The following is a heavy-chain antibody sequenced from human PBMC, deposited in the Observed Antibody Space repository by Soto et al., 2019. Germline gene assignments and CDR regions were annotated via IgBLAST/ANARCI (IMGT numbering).Heavy chain of an antibody. V-gene: IGHV3-33*01. CDR1: GFTFSSYS. J-gene: IGHJ4*02. CDR3: ARDRVDTAMAYYFDY. D-gene: IGHD5-18*01. CDR2: IWYDGSNK. Sequence: GGSLRLSCAASGFTFSSYSMHWVRQAPGKGLEWVAVIWYDGSNKYYADSVKGRFTISRDNSKNTLYLQMNSLRAEDTAVYYCARDRVDTAMAYYFDYWGQGTLVTVSS.